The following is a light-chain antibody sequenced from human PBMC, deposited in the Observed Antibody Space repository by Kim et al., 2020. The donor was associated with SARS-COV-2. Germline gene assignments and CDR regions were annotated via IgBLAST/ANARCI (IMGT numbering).Light chain of an antibody. CDR3: QSADSSGTYV. J-gene: IGLJ1*01. V-gene: IGLV3-25*03. CDR2: KDS. Sequence: SYELTQPPSVSVSPGQTARITCSGDALPKQYAYWYQQKPGQAPVLVIYKDSKRHSGIPERFSGSSSGTTVTLTISGVQAEDEADYYCQSADSSGTYVFGT. CDR1: ALPKQY.